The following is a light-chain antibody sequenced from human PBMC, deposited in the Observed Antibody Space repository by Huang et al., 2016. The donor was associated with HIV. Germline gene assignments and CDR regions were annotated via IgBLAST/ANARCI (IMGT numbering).Light chain of an antibody. CDR1: QSISSY. J-gene: IGKJ2*01. CDR2: AAS. Sequence: DIQMTQSPSSLSASLGDRVNITCRASQSISSYLNWYQQKPGKAPKLLIYAASSLQSVFPARFCGSGSGTDFTLTISILQPEDFATYYCQQSYSTPRTFGQGTKLEIK. CDR3: QQSYSTPRT. V-gene: IGKV1-39*01.